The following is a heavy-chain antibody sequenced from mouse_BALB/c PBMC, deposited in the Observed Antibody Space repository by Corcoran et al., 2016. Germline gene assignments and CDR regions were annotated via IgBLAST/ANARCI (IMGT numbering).Heavy chain of an antibody. CDR3: ARQNGYIFDY. D-gene: IGHD2-2*01. V-gene: IGHV1-7*01. J-gene: IGHJ2*01. Sequence: QVQLQQSGAELAKPGASVKMSCKASGYTFTSYWMHWVKQRPGQGLEWIGYINPSTGYTEYNQKFKDKATLTADKSSSTAYMQLSSLTSEDSVVYYCARQNGYIFDYWGQGTTLTVSS. CDR2: INPSTGYT. CDR1: GYTFTSYW.